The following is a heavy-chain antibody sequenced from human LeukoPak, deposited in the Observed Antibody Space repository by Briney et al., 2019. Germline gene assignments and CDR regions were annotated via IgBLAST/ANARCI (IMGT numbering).Heavy chain of an antibody. D-gene: IGHD4-17*01. CDR2: ISSSSSYI. J-gene: IGHJ1*01. CDR3: ARDSGTVTTAEYFQH. V-gene: IGHV3-21*01. CDR1: GFTFSSYS. Sequence: GGSLRLSCAASGFTFSSYSMNWVRQAPGKGLEWVSSISSSSSYIYYADSVKGRFTISRDNAKNSLYLQMNSLRAEDTAVYYCARDSGTVTTAEYFQHWGQGTTVTVSS.